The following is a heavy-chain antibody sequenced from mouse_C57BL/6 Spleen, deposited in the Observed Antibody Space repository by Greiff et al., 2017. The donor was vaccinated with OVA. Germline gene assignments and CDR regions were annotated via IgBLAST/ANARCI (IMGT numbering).Heavy chain of an antibody. CDR3: ARRATVVAEGDY. V-gene: IGHV1-82*01. CDR2: IYPGDGDT. J-gene: IGHJ2*01. CDR1: GYAFSSSW. Sequence: VQLQQSGPELVKPGASVKISCKASGYAFSSSWMNWVKQRPGKGLEWIGRIYPGDGDTNYNGKFKGKATLTADKSSSTAYMQLSSLTSEDSAVYVCARRATVVAEGDYWGQGTTLTVSS. D-gene: IGHD1-1*01.